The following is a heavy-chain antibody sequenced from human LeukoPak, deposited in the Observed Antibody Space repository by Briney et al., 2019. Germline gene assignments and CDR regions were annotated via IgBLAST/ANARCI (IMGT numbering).Heavy chain of an antibody. CDR2: IKSKTDGGTT. CDR1: GFTFNNAW. J-gene: IGHJ5*02. Sequence: PGGSLRLSCAASGFTFNNAWMSWVRQAPGKGLEWVGLIKSKTDGGTTFYAAPVQARFTISRDDSKNTLYLQMNSLKTEDTAIYYCTTSFRAVVTGPWGQGTLVTVSS. V-gene: IGHV3-15*01. D-gene: IGHD4-23*01. CDR3: TTSFRAVVTGP.